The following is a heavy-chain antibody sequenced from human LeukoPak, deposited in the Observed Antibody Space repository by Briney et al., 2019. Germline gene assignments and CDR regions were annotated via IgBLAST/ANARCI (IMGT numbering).Heavy chain of an antibody. V-gene: IGHV1-46*01. CDR1: GYTFTGYY. J-gene: IGHJ3*02. Sequence: ASVKVSCKASGYTFTGYYMHWVRQAPGQGLEWMGIINPSGGSTSYAQKFRGRVTMTRDTSTSTVYMELSSLRSEDTAVYYCARDLGYCSGGSCYDAAFDIWGQGTMVTVSS. D-gene: IGHD2-15*01. CDR2: INPSGGST. CDR3: ARDLGYCSGGSCYDAAFDI.